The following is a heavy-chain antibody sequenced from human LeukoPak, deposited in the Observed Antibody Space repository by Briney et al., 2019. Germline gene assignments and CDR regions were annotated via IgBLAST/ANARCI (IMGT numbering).Heavy chain of an antibody. Sequence: SGPTLVNPTQTLTLTCTFSGFSLSTRGVGVGWIRQPPGKALEWLALIYWDDNKLYNPSLKSRLTITKDTSKNQVVLTMTNMDPVDTATYYCAHYGDYRFLYYFDHWGQGTLVTVSS. CDR2: IYWDDNK. V-gene: IGHV2-5*02. CDR3: AHYGDYRFLYYFDH. D-gene: IGHD4-17*01. CDR1: GFSLSTRGVG. J-gene: IGHJ4*02.